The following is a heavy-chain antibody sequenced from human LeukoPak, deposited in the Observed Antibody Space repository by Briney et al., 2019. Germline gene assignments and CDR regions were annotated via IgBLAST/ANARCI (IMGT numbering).Heavy chain of an antibody. CDR1: GFTFSSFE. V-gene: IGHV3-21*01. CDR2: ISSSSSYI. CDR3: ARDRRDSSGWSYFDY. D-gene: IGHD6-19*01. Sequence: KPGGSLRLSCAASGFTFSSFEMNWVRQAPGKGLGWVSSISSSSSYIYYADSVKGRFTISRDNAKNSLYLQMNSLRAEDTAVYYCARDRRDSSGWSYFDYWGQGTLVTVSS. J-gene: IGHJ4*02.